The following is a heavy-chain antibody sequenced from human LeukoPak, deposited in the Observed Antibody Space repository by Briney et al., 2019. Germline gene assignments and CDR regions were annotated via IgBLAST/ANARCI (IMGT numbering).Heavy chain of an antibody. CDR1: GFTFDDYA. CDR3: AKGSYTIPTANSFDP. J-gene: IGHJ5*02. D-gene: IGHD2-2*02. CDR2: ISWNSGSI. V-gene: IGHV3-9*01. Sequence: PGGSLRLSCAASGFTFDDYAMHWVRQAPGKGLEWVSGISWNSGSIGYADSVKGRFTISRDNAKNSLYLQMNSLRAEDTALYYCAKGSYTIPTANSFDPWGQGTLVTVSS.